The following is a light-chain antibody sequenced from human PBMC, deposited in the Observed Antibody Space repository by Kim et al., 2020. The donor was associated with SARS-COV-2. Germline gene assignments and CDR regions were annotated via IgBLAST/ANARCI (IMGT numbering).Light chain of an antibody. V-gene: IGKV3-15*01. CDR3: QHYNEWPPWT. CDR2: SAS. CDR1: PSVSTN. J-gene: IGKJ1*01. Sequence: SPGESVTLSCRSSPSVSTNVAWYQQNPGQAPSLLVHSASTRATGIPARFSGSGSGTEFTLTISSLQSEDFAVYYCQHYNEWPPWTFGQGTKVDIK.